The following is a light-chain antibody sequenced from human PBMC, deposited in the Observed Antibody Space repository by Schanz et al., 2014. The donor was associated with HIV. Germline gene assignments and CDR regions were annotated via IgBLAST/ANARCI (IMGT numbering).Light chain of an antibody. CDR2: GAS. V-gene: IGKV3-15*01. CDR3: QKYSTVPPT. CDR1: QTVGSN. J-gene: IGKJ1*01. Sequence: EKVMTQSPATLSVSPGERAILSCRTSQTVGSNLAWYQQRPGQAPRLLIYGASTRATGIPARFSGVGSGTEFTLTISSLQSEDVATYYCQKYSTVPPTFGQGTKVEIK.